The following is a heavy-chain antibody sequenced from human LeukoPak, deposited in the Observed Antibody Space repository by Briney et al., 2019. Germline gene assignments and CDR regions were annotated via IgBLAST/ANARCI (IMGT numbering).Heavy chain of an antibody. CDR1: GGTFSSYA. V-gene: IGHV1-69*06. D-gene: IGHD6-13*01. CDR2: IIPIFGTA. Sequence: SVKVSCKASGGTFSSYAISWVRQAPGQGLEWMGGIIPIFGTANYAQKFQGRVTMTEDTSTDTAYMELSSLRSEDTAVYYCATGRTRTPYSSSWYRYYYYMDVWGKGTTVTVSS. J-gene: IGHJ6*03. CDR3: ATGRTRTPYSSSWYRYYYYMDV.